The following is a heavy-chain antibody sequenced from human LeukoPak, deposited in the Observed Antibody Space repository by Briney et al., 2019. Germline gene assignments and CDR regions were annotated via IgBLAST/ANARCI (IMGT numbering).Heavy chain of an antibody. CDR1: GFTFDDYA. J-gene: IGHJ4*02. CDR2: ISGDGGRT. V-gene: IGHV3-43*02. CDR3: AKRKDSNGFGSFGY. Sequence: GGSLRLSCAASGFTFDDYAMHWVRQAPGKGLEWVSFISGDGGRTFYADSVKGRFTISRDNSKDSLSLQMNGLRTEDTALYYCAKRKDSNGFGSFGYWGQGTLVTVSS. D-gene: IGHD3-22*01.